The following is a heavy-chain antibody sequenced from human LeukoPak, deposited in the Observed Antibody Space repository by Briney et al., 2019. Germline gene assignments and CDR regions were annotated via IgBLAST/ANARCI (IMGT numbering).Heavy chain of an antibody. D-gene: IGHD2-2*01. CDR3: AKDRGFGGIVVVPAAIRFDY. CDR2: ISGSGGST. CDR1: GFTFSSYA. J-gene: IGHJ4*02. Sequence: GGSLRLSCAASGFTFSSYAMSWVRQAPGKGLEWVSAISGSGGSTYYADSVKGRFTISRDNSKNTLYLQMNSLRAEDTAVYYCAKDRGFGGIVVVPAAIRFDYWGQGTLVTVSS. V-gene: IGHV3-23*01.